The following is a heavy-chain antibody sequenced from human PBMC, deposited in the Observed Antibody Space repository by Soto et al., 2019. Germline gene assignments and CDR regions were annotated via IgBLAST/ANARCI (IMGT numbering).Heavy chain of an antibody. CDR1: CYTFSSYG. J-gene: IGHJ6*03. CDR3: ARFIRDEVPAARYYYYYYMDV. Sequence: GAPVKGSCKASCYTFSSYGISWVGQAPGQGVEGVGWISAYNGNTNYAQKLQGRVTMTTDTSTSTAYMELRSLRSDDTAVYYCARFIRDEVPAARYYYYYYMDVWGKGTTVTVSS. D-gene: IGHD2-2*01. CDR2: ISAYNGNT. V-gene: IGHV1-18*01.